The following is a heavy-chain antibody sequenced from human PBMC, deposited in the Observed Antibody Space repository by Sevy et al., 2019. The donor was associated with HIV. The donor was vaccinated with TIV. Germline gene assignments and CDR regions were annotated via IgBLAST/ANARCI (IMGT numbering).Heavy chain of an antibody. J-gene: IGHJ6*02. CDR2: INPNSGGT. CDR3: ARDPGDCSSTTCYRSMDV. V-gene: IGHV1-2*02. CDR1: GYTFTGYY. Sequence: ASVKVSCKASGYTFTGYYMHWVQQAPGQGLEWMGWINPNSGGTKYAQKFQGRVTITRDTTISTAYMEVSRLRSDDTAVFYCARDPGDCSSTTCYRSMDVWGQGTTVTVSS. D-gene: IGHD2-2*01.